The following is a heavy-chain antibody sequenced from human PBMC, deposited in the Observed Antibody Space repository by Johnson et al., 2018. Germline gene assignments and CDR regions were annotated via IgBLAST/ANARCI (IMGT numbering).Heavy chain of an antibody. J-gene: IGHJ3*02. CDR1: GGTFSSYA. CDR2: IIPIFGTA. V-gene: IGHV1-69*12. CDR3: ARDGAEMATMSDAFDI. Sequence: QVQLVQSGAEVKKPGSSVKVSCKASGGTFSSYAISWVRQAPGQGLEWMGGIIPIFGTANYAQQFQGRVTITADESTSTAYMELSSLRSEDTAGYDCARDGAEMATMSDAFDIWGQGTMVTVSS. D-gene: IGHD5-24*01.